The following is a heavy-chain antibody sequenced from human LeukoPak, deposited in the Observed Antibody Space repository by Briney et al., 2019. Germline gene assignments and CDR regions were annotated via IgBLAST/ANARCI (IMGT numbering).Heavy chain of an antibody. CDR3: ARSGYSSTWYLQNFELDY. D-gene: IGHD2-2*01. CDR2: I. J-gene: IGHJ4*02. V-gene: IGHV3-21*01. Sequence: GGSLRLSCAASGFTFRSYSMNWVRQAPGKGLEWVSSIKGRFTISRDNAKNSLYLQMNSLRAEDTAVYFCARSGYSSTWYLQNFELDYWGQGTLVTVSS. CDR1: GFTFRSYS.